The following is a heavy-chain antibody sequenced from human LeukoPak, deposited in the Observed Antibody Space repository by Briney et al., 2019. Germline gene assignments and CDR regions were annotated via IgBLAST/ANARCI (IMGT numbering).Heavy chain of an antibody. Sequence: ASVKVSCKASGYTFTRYYMHGVRQAPGQGLEWMGRINPNSGGTNYAQTFQGSVTKTRDTSISTAYMELSRLNSDDTAVYYCARGIVVVTAMPFDYWGQGTLVTVSS. CDR1: GYTFTRYY. V-gene: IGHV1-2*06. CDR3: ARGIVVVTAMPFDY. CDR2: INPNSGGT. J-gene: IGHJ4*02. D-gene: IGHD2-21*02.